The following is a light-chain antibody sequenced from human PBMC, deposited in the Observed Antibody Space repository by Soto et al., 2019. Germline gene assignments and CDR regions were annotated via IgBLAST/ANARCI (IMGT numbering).Light chain of an antibody. Sequence: QSALTQSRSVSGSPGQSVTISCTGTSSDVGGYKYVSWYQQHPGKAPKLMIYDVSKRPSGVPDRFSGSKSGNTAPLTISGLQAEDEADYYCCSYAGSYTWVFGGGTKLTVL. CDR1: SSDVGGYKY. J-gene: IGLJ3*02. CDR3: CSYAGSYTWV. CDR2: DVS. V-gene: IGLV2-11*01.